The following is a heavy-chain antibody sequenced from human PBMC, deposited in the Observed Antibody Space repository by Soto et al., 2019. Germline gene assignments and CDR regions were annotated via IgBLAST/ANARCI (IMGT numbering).Heavy chain of an antibody. V-gene: IGHV1-2*04. Sequence: VKVSCKASGYTFTGYYMHWVRQAPGQGLEWMGWINPNSGGTNYAQKFQGWVTMTRDTSISTAYMELSRLRSDDTAVYYCARGYYDSSGGYYYYGMDVWGQRTTVTVSS. CDR3: ARGYYDSSGGYYYYGMDV. D-gene: IGHD3-22*01. J-gene: IGHJ6*02. CDR2: INPNSGGT. CDR1: GYTFTGYY.